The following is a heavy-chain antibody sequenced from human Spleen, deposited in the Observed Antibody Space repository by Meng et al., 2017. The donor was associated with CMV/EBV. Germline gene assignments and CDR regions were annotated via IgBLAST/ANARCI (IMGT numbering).Heavy chain of an antibody. CDR3: ARDLAPQSDYYDSSGYYYLPKGFDY. Sequence: WVRQAPGKGLELLSSISSSRRYIYHADSMKGRFTISRDNAKNSLYLQMNSLRAEDTAVYYCARDLAPQSDYYDSSGYYYLPKGFDYWGQGTLVTVSS. V-gene: IGHV3-21*01. D-gene: IGHD3-22*01. J-gene: IGHJ4*02. CDR2: ISSSRRYI.